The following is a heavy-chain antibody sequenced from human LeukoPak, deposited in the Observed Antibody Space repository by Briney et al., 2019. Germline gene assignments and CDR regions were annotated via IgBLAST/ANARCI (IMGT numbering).Heavy chain of an antibody. CDR1: GFTFSTYA. V-gene: IGHV3-23*01. D-gene: IGHD3-3*01. Sequence: GGSLRLSCAASGFTFSTYAMNWVRQAPGKGLEWVSGISGSGDNTYYADSVKGRFTISGDNSKNTLYLQVNSLRAEDTALYYCAKKRNDFWSGYPDFDSWGQGALVTVSS. CDR3: AKKRNDFWSGYPDFDS. CDR2: ISGSGDNT. J-gene: IGHJ4*02.